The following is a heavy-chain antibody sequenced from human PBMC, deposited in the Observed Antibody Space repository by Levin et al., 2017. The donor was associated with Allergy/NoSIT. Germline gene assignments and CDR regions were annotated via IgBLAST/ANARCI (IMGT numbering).Heavy chain of an antibody. J-gene: IGHJ4*02. CDR1: GFTFSSYA. CDR3: ARGAVTTPTPLDY. Sequence: GGSLRLSCAASGFTFSSYAFHWVRQAPGKGLEWMTVISSGGSTKYYADSVKGRFTISRDNSKNTLYLQMNSLRPEDTAVYYCARGAVTTPTPLDYWGQGTLVTVSS. CDR2: ISSGGSTK. D-gene: IGHD4-17*01. V-gene: IGHV3-30-3*01.